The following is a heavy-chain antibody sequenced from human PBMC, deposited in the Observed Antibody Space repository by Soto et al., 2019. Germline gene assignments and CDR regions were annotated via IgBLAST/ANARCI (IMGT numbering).Heavy chain of an antibody. Sequence: SETLSLTCAVSGGSISSYYWSWIRQPPGKGLEWIGYIYYSGSTNYNPSLKSRVTISVDTSKNQFSLKLSSVTAADTAVYYCARGGGDFFDYWGQGTLVTVSS. CDR2: IYYSGST. J-gene: IGHJ4*02. CDR1: GGSISSYY. V-gene: IGHV4-59*01. D-gene: IGHD3-10*01. CDR3: ARGGGDFFDY.